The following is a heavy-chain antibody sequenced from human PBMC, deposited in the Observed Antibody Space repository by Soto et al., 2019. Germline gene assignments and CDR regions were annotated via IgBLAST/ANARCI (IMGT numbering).Heavy chain of an antibody. Sequence: SETLSLTCAVYGGSFSGYYWSWIRQPPGKGLEWIGEINHSGSTNYNPSLKSRVTISVDTSKNQFSLKLSSVTAADTAVYYCARGHSSYDSVSGRYRIGVWFDTWGQGTLVTVSS. CDR3: ARGHSSYDSVSGRYRIGVWFDT. CDR1: GGSFSGYY. V-gene: IGHV4-34*01. J-gene: IGHJ5*02. D-gene: IGHD3-16*02. CDR2: INHSGST.